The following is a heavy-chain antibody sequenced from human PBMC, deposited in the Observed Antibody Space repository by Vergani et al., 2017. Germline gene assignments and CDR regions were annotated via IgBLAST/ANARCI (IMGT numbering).Heavy chain of an antibody. D-gene: IGHD3-9*01. Sequence: QVQLQESGPGLVKPSETLSLTCTVSNDSVSNTFYYWGWIRQTPGKGLEWIGSIYYSGSTYYNPSLESRVTMSVDTSNNHFSLRLTSLTAADTAVYYCARRSGIVYDIFSGTQYFFDFWGQGTLVTVSS. CDR2: IYYSGST. CDR1: NDSVSNTFYY. V-gene: IGHV4-39*07. CDR3: ARRSGIVYDIFSGTQYFFDF. J-gene: IGHJ4*02.